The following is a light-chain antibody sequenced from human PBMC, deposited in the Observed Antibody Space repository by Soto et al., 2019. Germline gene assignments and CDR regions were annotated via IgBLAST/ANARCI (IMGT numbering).Light chain of an antibody. CDR1: QSVNNN. Sequence: EIVMTQSPATLYVSPGERATLSCRASQSVNNNLAWYQQKPGQAPRLLIYGASTRATGIPGRFSGSGSGTDFTLTITRLEPEDFAVYYCQQYGSSPRTFGQGTKLEIK. J-gene: IGKJ2*01. CDR2: GAS. CDR3: QQYGSSPRT. V-gene: IGKV3-20*01.